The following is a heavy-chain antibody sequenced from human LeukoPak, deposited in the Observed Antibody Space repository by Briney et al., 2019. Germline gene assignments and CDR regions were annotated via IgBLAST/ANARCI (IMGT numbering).Heavy chain of an antibody. V-gene: IGHV3-53*01. D-gene: IGHD3-3*01. J-gene: IGHJ6*03. CDR2: IYIGGSA. CDR1: GLTVSNTY. Sequence: GGSLRLSCAASGLTVSNTYMSWVRQAPGKGLEWVSVIYIGGSAYYGDSVKGRFTISRDSSENTVYLQMTSLRVEDTAVYYCARVSSYYDFGSGSPPSMDVWGKGTTVTVSS. CDR3: ARVSSYYDFGSGSPPSMDV.